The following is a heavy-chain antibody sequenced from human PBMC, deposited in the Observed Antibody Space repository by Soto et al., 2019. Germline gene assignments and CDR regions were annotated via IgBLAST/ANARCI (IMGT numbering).Heavy chain of an antibody. D-gene: IGHD1-26*01. CDR1: GYDFSRYG. V-gene: IGHV1-18*01. CDR2: ISAYTGD. CDR3: GRSSGTSYIWLDP. J-gene: IGHJ5*02. Sequence: QVQLMQSATEVKEPGASVKVSCKTSGYDFSRYGITWVRQAPGQGLEWLGWISAYTGDSEKLHDRVTLTTDTSASTAYMELRSLSSDDTAVYYCGRSSGTSYIWLDPWGQGTLVIVSS.